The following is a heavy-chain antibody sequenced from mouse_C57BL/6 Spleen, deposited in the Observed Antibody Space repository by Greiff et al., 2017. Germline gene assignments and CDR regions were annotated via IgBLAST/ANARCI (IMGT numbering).Heavy chain of an antibody. D-gene: IGHD2-1*01. CDR2: IYPGDGDT. CDR1: GYAFSSSW. J-gene: IGHJ2*01. V-gene: IGHV1-82*01. CDR3: AREGYYGNPYYLDY. Sequence: VQLQQSGPELVKPGASVKISCKASGYAFSSSWMNWVKQRPGKGLEWIGRIYPGDGDTNYNGKFKGKATLTADKSSSTAYMKLSSLTSEDSAVYFGAREGYYGNPYYLDYWGKGTTRTVAS.